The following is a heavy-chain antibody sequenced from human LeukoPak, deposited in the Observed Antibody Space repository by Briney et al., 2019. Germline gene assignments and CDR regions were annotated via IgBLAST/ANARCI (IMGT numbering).Heavy chain of an antibody. CDR3: AGYDFWSGYRYYYYYMDV. CDR1: GGSISSYY. CDR2: IYTSGST. V-gene: IGHV4-4*09. J-gene: IGHJ6*03. Sequence: SETLSLTCTVSGGSISSYYWSWIRQPPGKGLEWIGYIYTSGSTNYNPSLKSRVTISVDTSKNQFSLKLSSVTAADTAVYYCAGYDFWSGYRYYYYYMDVWGIGTTVTVSS. D-gene: IGHD3-3*01.